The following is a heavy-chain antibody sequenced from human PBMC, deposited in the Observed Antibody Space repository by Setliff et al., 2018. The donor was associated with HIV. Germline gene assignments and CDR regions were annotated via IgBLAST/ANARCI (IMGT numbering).Heavy chain of an antibody. CDR1: GFTFTTDA. CDR2: ISSSSSYI. J-gene: IGHJ5*02. D-gene: IGHD3-10*02. CDR3: ATGSVREAFFVS. V-gene: IGHV3-21*01. Sequence: PGGSLRLSCAASGFTFTTDAMNWVRQAPGKGLEWVSSISSSSSYIYYADSVKGRFTISRDNAKNSLYPQMNSLRAEDTAVYYCATGSVREAFFVSWGQGTLVTVSS.